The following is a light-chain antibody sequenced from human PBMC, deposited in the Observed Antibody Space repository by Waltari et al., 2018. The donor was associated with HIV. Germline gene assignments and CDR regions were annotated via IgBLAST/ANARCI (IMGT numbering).Light chain of an antibody. CDR3: CSFAGSYTLV. J-gene: IGLJ3*02. CDR1: SSDIGDYNY. CDR2: DVT. Sequence: QSALTQPRSVSGSPGQSVTISCTGTSSDIGDYNYVSWYQQHPGKAPQLMIYDVTKRPAVVPGRFSCSKSGNTASLTISGLQAEDEAAYYCCSFAGSYTLVFGGGTKLTVL. V-gene: IGLV2-11*01.